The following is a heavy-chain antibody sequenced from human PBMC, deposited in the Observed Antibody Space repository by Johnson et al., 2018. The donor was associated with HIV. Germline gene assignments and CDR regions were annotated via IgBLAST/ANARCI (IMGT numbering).Heavy chain of an antibody. V-gene: IGHV3-15*01. Sequence: VQLVESGGGVVQPGRSLTLSCAASGFTLSSHGIHWVRQAPGKGLEWVGRIKSKTDGGTIDYAAPVKGRFTISRDNSKNTLYLQMNSLRAEDTAVYYCVRTSCTGARCLGYDPFDVWGQGTMVTVSS. CDR2: IKSKTDGGTI. CDR3: VRTSCTGARCLGYDPFDV. D-gene: IGHD3-16*01. CDR1: GFTLSSHG. J-gene: IGHJ3*01.